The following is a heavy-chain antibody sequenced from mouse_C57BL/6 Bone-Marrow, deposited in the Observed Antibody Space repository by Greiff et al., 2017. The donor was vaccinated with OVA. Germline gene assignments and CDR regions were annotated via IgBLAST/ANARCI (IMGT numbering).Heavy chain of an antibody. CDR2: IDPETGGT. CDR1: GYTFTDYE. Sequence: VQLQQSGAELVRPGASVTLSCKASGYTFTDYEMHWVKQTPVHGLEWIGAIDPETGGTAYNQKFKGKAILTADKSSSTAYLELRSLTSEDSAVYYCTRSILFYYGNSYAMDYWGQGTSVTVSS. V-gene: IGHV1-15*01. CDR3: TRSILFYYGNSYAMDY. D-gene: IGHD2-1*01. J-gene: IGHJ4*01.